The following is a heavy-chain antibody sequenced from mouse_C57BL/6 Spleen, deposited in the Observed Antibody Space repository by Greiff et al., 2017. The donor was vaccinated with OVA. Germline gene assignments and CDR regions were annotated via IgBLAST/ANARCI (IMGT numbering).Heavy chain of an antibody. CDR2: IDPSDSYT. J-gene: IGHJ2*01. CDR3: ARSGYGSSKGYFDY. V-gene: IGHV1-69*01. CDR1: GYTFTSYW. D-gene: IGHD1-1*01. Sequence: VQLQQPGAELVMPGASVKLSCKASGYTFTSYWMHWVKQRPGQGLEWIGEIDPSDSYTNYNQKFKGKSTLTVDKSSSTAYMQLSSLTSEDSAVYYCARSGYGSSKGYFDYWGQGTTLTVSS.